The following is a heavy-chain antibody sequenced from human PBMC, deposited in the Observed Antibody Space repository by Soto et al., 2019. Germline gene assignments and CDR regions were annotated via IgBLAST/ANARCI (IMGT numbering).Heavy chain of an antibody. J-gene: IGHJ5*02. V-gene: IGHV3-9*01. D-gene: IGHD6-13*01. CDR1: GFTFDDYA. CDR2: ISWNSGSI. CDR3: AKDSGRHIHTIAAAGDNWFDP. Sequence: PGGSLRLSCAASGFTFDDYAMHWVRQAPGKGLEWVSGISWNSGSIGYADSVKGRFTISRDNAKNSLYLQMNSLRAEDTALYYCAKDSGRHIHTIAAAGDNWFDPWGQGTLVTVSS.